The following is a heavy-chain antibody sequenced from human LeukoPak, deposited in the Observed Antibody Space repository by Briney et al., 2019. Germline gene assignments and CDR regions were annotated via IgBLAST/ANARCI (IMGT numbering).Heavy chain of an antibody. CDR3: ARYSSGWYPYYFDY. CDR2: INHSGST. J-gene: IGHJ4*02. Sequence: SETLSLTCAVYGGSFSGYYWSWIRQPPGKGLEWIGEINHSGSTNHNPSLKSRVTISVDTSKNQFSLKLSSVTAADTAVYYCARYSSGWYPYYFDYWGQGTLVTVSS. V-gene: IGHV4-34*01. D-gene: IGHD6-19*01. CDR1: GGSFSGYY.